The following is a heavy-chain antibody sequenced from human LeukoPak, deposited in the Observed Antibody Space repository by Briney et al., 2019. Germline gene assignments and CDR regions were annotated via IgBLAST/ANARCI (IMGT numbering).Heavy chain of an antibody. J-gene: IGHJ6*03. CDR1: GGSFSSGGYS. CDR3: ARTVSGYDRYYYYYMDV. Sequence: PSETLSLTCAVSGGSFSSGGYSWRWIRQPPGKGLEWIVYIYYSGSTYYNPSLKSRVTISVDTSKNQFSLKLSSVTAADTAVYYCARTVSGYDRYYYYYMDVWGKGTTVTVSS. V-gene: IGHV4-30-4*07. D-gene: IGHD5-12*01. CDR2: IYYSGST.